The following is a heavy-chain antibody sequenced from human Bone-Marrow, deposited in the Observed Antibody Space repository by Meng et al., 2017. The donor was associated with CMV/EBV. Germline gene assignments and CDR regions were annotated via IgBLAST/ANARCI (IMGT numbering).Heavy chain of an antibody. CDR1: GFTFSSYA. Sequence: GESLKISCAASGFTFSSYAMHWVRQAPGKGLEWVAVISYDGSNKYYADSVKGRFTISRDNSKNTLYLQMNSLRAEDTAVYYCTSRATAPTDVWGQGTTVTVSS. V-gene: IGHV3-30*04. J-gene: IGHJ6*02. CDR3: TSRATAPTDV. CDR2: ISYDGSNK.